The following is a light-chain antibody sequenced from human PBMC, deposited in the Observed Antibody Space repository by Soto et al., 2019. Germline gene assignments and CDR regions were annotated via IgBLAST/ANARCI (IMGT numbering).Light chain of an antibody. V-gene: IGKV3-11*01. CDR3: QQRTTAN. J-gene: IGKJ4*01. CDR2: DAS. CDR1: QSISNF. Sequence: EIVLTQSPATLSLSPGDSATLSCRASQSISNFLAWYQQKPGQAPRLLIYDASHRVTGVPGRFSGSGSGTDFTLTISSLEPDDFAVYHCQQRTTANFGGGTKVEI.